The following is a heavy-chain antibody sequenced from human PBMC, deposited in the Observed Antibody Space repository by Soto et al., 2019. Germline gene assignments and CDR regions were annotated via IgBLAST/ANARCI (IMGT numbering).Heavy chain of an antibody. CDR2: VVPILGMA. CDR1: GGTFSSYS. D-gene: IGHD2-2*01. J-gene: IGHJ5*02. V-gene: IGHV1-69*02. Sequence: QVQLVQSGAEVKKPGSSVKVSCEASGGTFSSYSFSWVRQAPGQGLEWMGRVVPILGMANYAQKFQGRVTITADKSTSTVYLEMRSLRSDDTAVYYCARGGAVVVPGSVDRHNWFDPWGQGTLVIVSS. CDR3: ARGGAVVVPGSVDRHNWFDP.